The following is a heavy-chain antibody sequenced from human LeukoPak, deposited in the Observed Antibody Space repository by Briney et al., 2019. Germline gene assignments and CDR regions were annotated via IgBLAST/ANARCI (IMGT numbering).Heavy chain of an antibody. D-gene: IGHD4-23*01. CDR1: GFTFSSYS. CDR2: IYSGGST. Sequence: GGSLSLSCAASGFTFSSYSMNWVRQAPGKGLEWVSVIYSGGSTYYADSVKGRFTISRDNSKNTLYLQMNSLRAEDTAVYYCARAGGNSDFDYWGQGTLVTVSS. CDR3: ARAGGNSDFDY. V-gene: IGHV3-53*01. J-gene: IGHJ4*02.